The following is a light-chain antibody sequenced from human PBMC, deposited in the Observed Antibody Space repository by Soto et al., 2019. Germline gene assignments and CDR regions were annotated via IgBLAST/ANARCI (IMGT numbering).Light chain of an antibody. V-gene: IGKV3-20*01. Sequence: SVLTHSPGTLSFTPGVTITLSSRASQSVSSSYLAWYQQKPGQAPRLLIYGASSRATGIPDRFSGSGSGTDFTLTTSRLEPEDFAVYYCQQYGSSPALTFAGPAKVDI. CDR1: QSVSSSY. J-gene: IGKJ4*01. CDR3: QQYGSSPALT. CDR2: GAS.